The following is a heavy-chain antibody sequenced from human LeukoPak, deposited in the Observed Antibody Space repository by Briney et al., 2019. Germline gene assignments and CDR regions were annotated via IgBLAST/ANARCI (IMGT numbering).Heavy chain of an antibody. CDR2: ISTDGSKT. V-gene: IGHV3-30*03. D-gene: IGHD3-10*01. CDR3: ATDASGITHHAMDV. CDR1: GFTFSSYG. J-gene: IGHJ6*02. Sequence: GGSLRLSCAASGFTFSSYGMHWVRQTPGKGLEWVALISTDGSKTYYADSLKGRFTISRDNSKNALNLQINSLITEDTAVYYCATDASGITHHAMDVWGQGTTVTVSS.